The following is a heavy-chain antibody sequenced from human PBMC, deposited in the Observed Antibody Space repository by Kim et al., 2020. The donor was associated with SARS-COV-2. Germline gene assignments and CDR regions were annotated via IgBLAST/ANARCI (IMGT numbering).Heavy chain of an antibody. CDR2: IYYSGST. CDR1: GGSISSGGYY. Sequence: SETLSLTCTVSGGSISSGGYYWSWIRQHPGKGLEWIGYIYYSGSTYYNPSLKSRVTISVDTSKNQFSLKLSSVTAADTAVYYWARGSTYTTIVVPVMGAFDIWGQETMVTVSS. J-gene: IGHJ3*02. V-gene: IGHV4-31*03. CDR3: ARGSTYTTIVVPVMGAFDI. D-gene: IGHD3-22*01.